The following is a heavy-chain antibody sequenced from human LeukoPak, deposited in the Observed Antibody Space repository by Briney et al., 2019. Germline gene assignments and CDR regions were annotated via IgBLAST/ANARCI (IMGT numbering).Heavy chain of an antibody. CDR1: GFTFSSYW. CDR2: IKQDGSEK. CDR3: ARTSIAVADPFDY. J-gene: IGHJ4*02. D-gene: IGHD6-19*01. V-gene: IGHV3-7*01. Sequence: PGGSLRLSCAASGFTFSSYWMSWVRQAPGKGLEWVANIKQDGSEKYYMDSVKGRFTISRDNAKNSLYLQMNSLRAEDTAVYYCARTSIAVADPFDYWGQGTLVTVSS.